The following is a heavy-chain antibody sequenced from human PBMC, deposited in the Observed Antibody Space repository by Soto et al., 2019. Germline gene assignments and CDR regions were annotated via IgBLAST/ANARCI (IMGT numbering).Heavy chain of an antibody. D-gene: IGHD2-2*01. J-gene: IGHJ5*02. Sequence: EVQLVETGGGLIQPGGSLRLSCAASGFTVSNTYMTWVRQPPGKGLGCVSVIYTAGGTNYADSVKGRFIISRDNSKNTLYLQMNSLRAEATAVYYCARALPVAKGGFDPWGQGTLVTVSS. CDR3: ARALPVAKGGFDP. CDR1: GFTVSNTY. V-gene: IGHV3-53*02. CDR2: IYTAGGT.